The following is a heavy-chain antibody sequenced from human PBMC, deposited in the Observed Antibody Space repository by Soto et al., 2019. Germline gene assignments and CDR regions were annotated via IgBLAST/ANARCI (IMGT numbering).Heavy chain of an antibody. CDR1: GFTFSSYA. D-gene: IGHD6-6*01. CDR3: AKTRIGKRSSATYPDN. V-gene: IGHV3-23*01. CDR2: ISGSGGST. J-gene: IGHJ1*01. Sequence: GGSLRLSCAASGFTFSSYAMSWVRQAPGKGLEWVSAISGSGGSTYYADSVKGRFTISRDNSKNTLYLQMNSLRAEDTAVYYWAKTRIGKRSSATYPDNRGQGTLVTFSP.